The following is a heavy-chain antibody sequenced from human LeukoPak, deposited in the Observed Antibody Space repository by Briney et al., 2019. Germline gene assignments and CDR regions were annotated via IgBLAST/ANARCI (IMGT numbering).Heavy chain of an antibody. V-gene: IGHV4-34*01. D-gene: IGHD3-10*01. J-gene: IGHJ4*02. CDR1: GGSFSGYY. CDR2: INHSGST. CDR3: ARGMRGGLHNFDY. Sequence: SETLSLTCAVYGGSFSGYYWSWIRQPPGKGLEWIGEINHSGSTNYNPSLKSRVTISVDTSKNQFSLKLSSVTASDTAVYYCARGMRGGLHNFDYWGQGTLVTVS.